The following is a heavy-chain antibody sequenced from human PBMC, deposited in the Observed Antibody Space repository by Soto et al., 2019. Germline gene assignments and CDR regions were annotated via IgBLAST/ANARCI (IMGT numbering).Heavy chain of an antibody. J-gene: IGHJ4*02. CDR1: GFTFSTSW. Sequence: EVQLVESGGGLVQPGGSLRLSCAASGFTFSTSWMTWVRQAPGKGLEWVANIKEDGSETYYLDSVKGRFTVSKDNAKNSLYLQMYSLRAEDTAVYYCARDRGPNTFDYWGQGTLVTVSS. V-gene: IGHV3-7*01. CDR3: ARDRGPNTFDY. CDR2: IKEDGSET.